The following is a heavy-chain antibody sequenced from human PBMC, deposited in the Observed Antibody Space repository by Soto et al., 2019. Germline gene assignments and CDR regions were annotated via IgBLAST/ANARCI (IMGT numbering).Heavy chain of an antibody. CDR2: ISYDGSNK. Sequence: GGSLRLSCAASGFTFSSYGMHWVRQAPGKGLEWVAVISYDGSNKYYADSVKGRFTISRDNSKNTLYLQMNSLRAEDTAVYYCAKGSGWYWSGPFDYWGQGTLVTVSS. CDR1: GFTFSSYG. CDR3: AKGSGWYWSGPFDY. J-gene: IGHJ4*02. V-gene: IGHV3-30*18. D-gene: IGHD6-19*01.